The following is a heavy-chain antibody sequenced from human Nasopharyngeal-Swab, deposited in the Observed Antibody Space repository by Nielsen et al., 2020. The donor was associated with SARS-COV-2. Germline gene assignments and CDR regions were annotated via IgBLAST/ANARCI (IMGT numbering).Heavy chain of an antibody. Sequence: GESLKISCAASGFTFSSYAMSWVRQAPGKGLEWVSAISGSGGSTYYADSVKGRFTISRDKAKNSLYLQMNSLSAEDTAVYYCARDRGYSYGPDAFDIWGQGTMVTVSS. CDR1: GFTFSSYA. J-gene: IGHJ3*02. CDR3: ARDRGYSYGPDAFDI. CDR2: ISGSGGST. D-gene: IGHD5-18*01. V-gene: IGHV3-23*01.